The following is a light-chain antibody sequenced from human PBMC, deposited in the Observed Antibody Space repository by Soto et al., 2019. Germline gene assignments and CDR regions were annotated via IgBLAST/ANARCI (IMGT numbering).Light chain of an antibody. J-gene: IGKJ1*01. V-gene: IGKV1-5*03. CDR1: QSITRF. Sequence: DIQMTPSPSSLSASVGARVTITCRASQSITRFLNWHQQKPGKAPKLLISKASNLESGVPSRFSGSGSGTEFTLTISTLQPDDFATYYCQQYNSYRAFGQGTKVDI. CDR3: QQYNSYRA. CDR2: KAS.